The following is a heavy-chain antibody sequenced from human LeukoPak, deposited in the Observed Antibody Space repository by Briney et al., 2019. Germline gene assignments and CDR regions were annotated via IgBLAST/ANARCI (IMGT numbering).Heavy chain of an antibody. Sequence: KPSETLSLTCAVYSWTFSGFYWGWLRKPPGKRLKCTGATNHSGSTNYKPCLKSRVTVSVDTSKNQFSLKLSSVAAADTAVYYCARGRPRRAAVAGWFDPWGQGTLVTVSS. J-gene: IGHJ5*02. CDR1: SWTFSGFY. V-gene: IGHV4-34*01. CDR2: TNHSGST. CDR3: ARGRPRRAAVAGWFDP. D-gene: IGHD2-15*01.